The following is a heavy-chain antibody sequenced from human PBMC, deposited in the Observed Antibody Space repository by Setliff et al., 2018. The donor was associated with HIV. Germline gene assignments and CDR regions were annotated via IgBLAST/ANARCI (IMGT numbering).Heavy chain of an antibody. CDR1: GGSISSGSYY. CDR2: IYYSGSP. V-gene: IGHV4-39*07. J-gene: IGHJ4*02. CDR3: ARGLSGRFCSGGRCSAFDY. D-gene: IGHD2-15*01. Sequence: SETLSLTCTVFGGSISSGSYYWGWIRLPPGKGLEWIGSIYYSGSPYYNPSLKSRVTTSIDTSKNQFSLKLTSVTAADTAVYYCARGLSGRFCSGGRCSAFDYWGQGTLVTVSS.